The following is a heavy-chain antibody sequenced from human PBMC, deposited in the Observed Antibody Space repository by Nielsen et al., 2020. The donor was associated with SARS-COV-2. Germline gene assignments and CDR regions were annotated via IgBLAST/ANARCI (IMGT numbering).Heavy chain of an antibody. CDR3: ARVKYDILTGLFRDYCYYYMDV. Sequence: WIRQPPGKGLEWIGEIYHSGSTNYNPSLKSRVTISVDKSKNQFSLKLSSVTAADTAVYYCARVKYDILTGLFRDYCYYYMDVWGKGTTVTVSS. J-gene: IGHJ6*03. V-gene: IGHV4-4*02. CDR2: IYHSGST. D-gene: IGHD3-9*01.